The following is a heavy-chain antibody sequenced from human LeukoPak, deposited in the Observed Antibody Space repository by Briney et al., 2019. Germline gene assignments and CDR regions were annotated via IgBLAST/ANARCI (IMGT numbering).Heavy chain of an antibody. CDR1: GFTFSSYA. D-gene: IGHD6-13*01. J-gene: IGHJ6*02. V-gene: IGHV3-30-3*01. CDR2: ISYDGSNK. Sequence: GGSLRLSCAASGFTFSSYAMHWVRQAPGKGLEWVAVISYDGSNKYYADSVKGRFTISRDNSKNTLYLQMNSLRAEDTAVYYSASSSWYYYGMDVWGQGTTVTVSS. CDR3: ASSSWYYYGMDV.